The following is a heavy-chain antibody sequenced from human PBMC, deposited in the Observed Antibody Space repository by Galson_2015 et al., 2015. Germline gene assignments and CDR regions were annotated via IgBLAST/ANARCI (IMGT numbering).Heavy chain of an antibody. CDR2: ISPGGSDT. D-gene: IGHD4-17*01. V-gene: IGHV5-51*01. J-gene: IGHJ2*01. Sequence: QSGAAVEKPGESLKISWKGSGYTFTSYWIGWGRQMPGKVLEWIGIISPGGSDTRYSQSFQGQVTISNDKSSSTAYLQWSSLKDSDTAMYYCARPNTVTQNYLYFDLWGRGTLVTVSS. CDR3: ARPNTVTQNYLYFDL. CDR1: GYTFTSYW.